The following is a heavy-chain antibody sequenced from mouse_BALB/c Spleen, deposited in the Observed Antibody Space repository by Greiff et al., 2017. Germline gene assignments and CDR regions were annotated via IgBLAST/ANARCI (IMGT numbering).Heavy chain of an antibody. CDR2: IDPANGNT. V-gene: IGHV14-3*02. CDR1: GFNIKDTY. Sequence: VHVKQSGAELVKPGASVKLSCTASGFNIKDTYMHWVKQRPEQGLEWIGRIDPANGNTKYDPKFQGKATITADTSSNTAYLQLSSLTSEDTAVYYCARSYDYDDYYAMDYWGQGTSVTVSS. D-gene: IGHD2-4*01. J-gene: IGHJ4*01. CDR3: ARSYDYDDYYAMDY.